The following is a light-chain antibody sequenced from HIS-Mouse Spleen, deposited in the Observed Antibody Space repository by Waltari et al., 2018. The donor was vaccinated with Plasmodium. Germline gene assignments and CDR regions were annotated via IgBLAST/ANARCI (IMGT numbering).Light chain of an antibody. CDR3: QQYGSSPWT. CDR2: GAS. CDR1: PSVSSSY. Sequence: DIVLTQFPGTLSLSLGARATLSCGASPSVSSSYLAWYQQKPGHAPRLLIYGASSRATGIPDRFSGSGSGTDFTLTISRLEPEDFAVYYCQQYGSSPWTFGQGTKVEIK. J-gene: IGKJ1*01. V-gene: IGKV3-20*01.